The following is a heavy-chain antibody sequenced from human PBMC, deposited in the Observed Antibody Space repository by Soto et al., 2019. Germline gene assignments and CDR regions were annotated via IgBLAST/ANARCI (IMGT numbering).Heavy chain of an antibody. CDR1: GFTFSSYA. J-gene: IGHJ6*02. D-gene: IGHD2-21*02. Sequence: QVQLVESGGGVVQPGRSLRLSCAASGFTFSSYAMHWVRQAPGKGLEWVAVISYDGSNKYYADSVKGRFTISRDNCKNTLYLQMNSLRAEDTAVYDFARVAVETAINYVIDVWGQGTTVTVSS. CDR2: ISYDGSNK. CDR3: ARVAVETAINYVIDV. V-gene: IGHV3-30-3*01.